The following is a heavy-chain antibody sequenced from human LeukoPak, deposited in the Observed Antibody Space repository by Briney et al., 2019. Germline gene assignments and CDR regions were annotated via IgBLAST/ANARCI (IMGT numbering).Heavy chain of an antibody. CDR1: GGSISSYY. CDR3: ARDSSWSRGYFDY. J-gene: IGHJ4*02. CDR2: IYYSGST. D-gene: IGHD6-13*01. Sequence: SETLSLTCTVSGGSISSYYWSWIRQPPGKGLEWIGYIYYSGSTYYNPSLKSRVTISVDTSKNQFSLKLSSVTAADTAVYYCARDSSWSRGYFDYWGQGTLVTVSS. V-gene: IGHV4-59*12.